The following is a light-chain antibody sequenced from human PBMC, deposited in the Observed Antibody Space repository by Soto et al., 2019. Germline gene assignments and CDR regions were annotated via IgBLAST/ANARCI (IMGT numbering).Light chain of an antibody. Sequence: QSALTQPASVSGSPGQSITISCTGTTSDVGDYNYVSWYQHHPGKAPKLLIYEVSNRSSGVSNRFSGSKSGNTASLTISGLQAEDEADYFCSSYTSSSTPVFGGGTQLTVL. CDR2: EVS. CDR1: TSDVGDYNY. V-gene: IGLV2-14*01. J-gene: IGLJ7*01. CDR3: SSYTSSSTPV.